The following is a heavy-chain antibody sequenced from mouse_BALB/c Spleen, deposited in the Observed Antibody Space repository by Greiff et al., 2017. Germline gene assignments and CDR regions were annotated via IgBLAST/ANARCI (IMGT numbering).Heavy chain of an antibody. V-gene: IGHV5-6-5*01. CDR2: ISSGGST. CDR3: ARGGDGKGYFDV. CDR1: GFTFSSYA. J-gene: IGHJ1*01. Sequence: EVQLQESGGGLVKPGGSLKLSCAASGFTFSSYAMSWVRQTPEKRLEWVASISSGGSTYYPDSVKGRFTISRDNARNILYLQMSSLRSEDTAMYYCARGGDGKGYFDVWGAGTTVTVSS. D-gene: IGHD2-1*01.